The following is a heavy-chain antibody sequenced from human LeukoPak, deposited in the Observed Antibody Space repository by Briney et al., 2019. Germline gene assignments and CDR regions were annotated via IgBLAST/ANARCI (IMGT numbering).Heavy chain of an antibody. CDR1: GGSISSYY. V-gene: IGHV4-34*01. D-gene: IGHD6-13*01. Sequence: PSETLSLTCTVSGGSISSYYWSWIRQPPGKGLEWIGEINHRGTTNYNPSLKSRVTISVDTSKNQFSLKLNSVTAADTAVYYCARGYSRFDYWGQGTLVTVSS. CDR3: ARGYSRFDY. CDR2: INHRGTT. J-gene: IGHJ4*02.